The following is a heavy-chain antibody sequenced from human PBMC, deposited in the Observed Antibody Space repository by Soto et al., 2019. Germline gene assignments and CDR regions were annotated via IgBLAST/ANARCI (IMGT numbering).Heavy chain of an antibody. D-gene: IGHD2-2*01. CDR3: ARDRDTIVVPAAHYYYNGMDV. CDR1: GFTFSDHF. J-gene: IGHJ6*02. V-gene: IGHV3-11*01. CDR2: ISSSGGPI. Sequence: GGSLRLSCVASGFTFSDHFMSWIRQAPGKGLEWISYISSSGGPIYYADSVRGRFTISRDNDKNSLYLQMYSLRAEDTCVYYCARDRDTIVVPAAHYYYNGMDVGGQVTTVTVSS.